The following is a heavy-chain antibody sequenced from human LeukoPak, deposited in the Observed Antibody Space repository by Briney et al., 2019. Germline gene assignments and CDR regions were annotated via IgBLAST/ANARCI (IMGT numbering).Heavy chain of an antibody. CDR2: IIPIFGTA. V-gene: IGHV1-69*13. CDR3: ARAEVNYYDSSGPYQH. J-gene: IGHJ1*01. CDR1: GGTFSSYA. Sequence: SVKVSCKASGGTFSSYAISWVRQAPGQGLEWMGGIIPIFGTANYAQRFQGRVTITADESTSTAYMELSSLRSEDTAVYYCARAEVNYYDSSGPYQHWGQGTLVTVSS. D-gene: IGHD3-22*01.